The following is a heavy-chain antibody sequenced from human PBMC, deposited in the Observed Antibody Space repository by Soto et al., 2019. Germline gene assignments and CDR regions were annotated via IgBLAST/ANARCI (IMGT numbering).Heavy chain of an antibody. J-gene: IGHJ5*02. CDR3: ARTFGFGEPSGGWFDP. CDR2: IYHSGST. V-gene: IGHV4-4*02. CDR1: GGSISSSNW. D-gene: IGHD3-10*01. Sequence: SETLSLTCAVSGGSISSSNWWSWVRQPPGKGLEWIGEIYHSGSTNYNPSLKSRVTISVDKSKNQFSLKLSSVTAADTAVYYCARTFGFGEPSGGWFDPWGQGTLVTVSS.